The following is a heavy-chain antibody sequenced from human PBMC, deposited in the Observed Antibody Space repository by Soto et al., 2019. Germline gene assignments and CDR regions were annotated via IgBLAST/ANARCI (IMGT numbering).Heavy chain of an antibody. CDR1: GYRFSSYW. V-gene: IGHV5-51*01. J-gene: IGHJ4*02. Sequence: PGESLKISSQASGYRFSSYWIGWVRQMPGKGLEWMAIVYPGDSDTRYSPSFQGQVTISADKSISTAYLQWSSLKASDTAMYYFARLRGGPSSSGWPDYRGQGTLVTVSS. CDR3: ARLRGGPSSSGWPDY. D-gene: IGHD6-19*01. CDR2: VYPGDSDT.